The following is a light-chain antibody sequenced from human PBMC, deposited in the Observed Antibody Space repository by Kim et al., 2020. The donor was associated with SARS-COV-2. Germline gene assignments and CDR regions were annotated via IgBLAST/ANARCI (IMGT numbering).Light chain of an antibody. J-gene: IGKJ4*01. V-gene: IGKV1-39*01. CDR3: QQSYSIPLT. Sequence: DIQMTQSPSSLSASVGDRVTITCRASQSISSYLNWYQQKPGKAPKLLIYGASSLQSGVPSRFSGSGSGTDFTLTISSLQPEDFATYYCQQSYSIPLTFGGETKVDIK. CDR2: GAS. CDR1: QSISSY.